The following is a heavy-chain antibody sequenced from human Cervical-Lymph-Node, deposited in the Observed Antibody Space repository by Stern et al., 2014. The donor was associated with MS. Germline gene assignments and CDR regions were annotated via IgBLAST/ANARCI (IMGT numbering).Heavy chain of an antibody. CDR2: SSAESGNT. D-gene: IGHD2-8*01. J-gene: IGHJ4*02. V-gene: IGHV1-18*01. Sequence: VQLVQSGTEVKKPGASVLVSCKASGYTFTTYGITWVRQAPGQGLEWMGWSSAESGNTKYAKKFQDRVTMTRYTTTGPAYMEVRSLRSEDPAVYYCARDKMHAFDYWGQGTQVTVPS. CDR3: ARDKMHAFDY. CDR1: GYTFTTYG.